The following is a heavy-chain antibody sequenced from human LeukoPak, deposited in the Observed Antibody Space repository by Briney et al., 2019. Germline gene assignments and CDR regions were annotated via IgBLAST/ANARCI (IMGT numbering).Heavy chain of an antibody. J-gene: IGHJ4*02. CDR3: ARNVGGLRGFEY. V-gene: IGHV4-59*01. CDR2: IYYSGST. Sequence: SETLSLTCTVSGGSISSYYWSWIRQPPGKGLEWIGYIYYSGSTNYNPPLKSRVTISVDTSKNQFSLKLSSVTAADTAVYYCARNVGGLRGFEYWGQGTLVTVSS. D-gene: IGHD3-10*01. CDR1: GGSISSYY.